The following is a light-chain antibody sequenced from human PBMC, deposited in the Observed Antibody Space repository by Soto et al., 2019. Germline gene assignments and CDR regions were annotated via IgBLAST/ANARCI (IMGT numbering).Light chain of an antibody. CDR3: QHYNSYSEA. V-gene: IGKV1-5*03. CDR1: QTISSW. CDR2: KAS. J-gene: IGKJ1*01. Sequence: DIQMTQSPSTLSGSVGDRVTITCRASQTISSWLAWYQQKPGKAPKLLIYKASTLKSGVPSRFSGSGSGTELTLTISGLQPDDFATYYCQHYNSYSEAFSQGTKVELQ.